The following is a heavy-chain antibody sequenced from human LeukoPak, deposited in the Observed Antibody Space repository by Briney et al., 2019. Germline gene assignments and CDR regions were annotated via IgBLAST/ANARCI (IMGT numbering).Heavy chain of an antibody. CDR3: ARAGETYNWNPVNFDF. D-gene: IGHD1-20*01. CDR1: GFTFSSYS. Sequence: PGGSLRLSCAASGFTFSSYSLIWVRQAPGKGLEWVSSISSDSSYFYYADSVRGRFTISRNNAKKSLYLQMNSLRAEDTAVYYCARAGETYNWNPVNFDFWGQRTLVTVSS. V-gene: IGHV3-21*01. J-gene: IGHJ4*02. CDR2: ISSDSSYF.